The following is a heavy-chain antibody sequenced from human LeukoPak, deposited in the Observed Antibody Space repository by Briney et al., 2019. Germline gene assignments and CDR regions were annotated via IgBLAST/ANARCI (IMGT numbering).Heavy chain of an antibody. J-gene: IGHJ5*02. CDR1: GGSPSTSSYY. CDR3: ATTVSPASWFDP. CDR2: IYYSGST. V-gene: IGHV4-39*05. D-gene: IGHD4-17*01. Sequence: PESPSLTRTLPGGSPSTSSYYWGWIRQPPRKGLEWIGCIYYSGSTYYNPSLKSRVTISVDTSKNQFSLKLSSVTAADTVVYYCATTVSPASWFDPWGQGTLVTVSS.